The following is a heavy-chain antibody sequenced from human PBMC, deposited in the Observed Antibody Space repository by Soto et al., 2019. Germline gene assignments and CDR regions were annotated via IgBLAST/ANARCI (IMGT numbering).Heavy chain of an antibody. V-gene: IGHV3-30-3*01. CDR3: ARDPYGGYIFDS. CDR2: ISFDGANI. CDR1: GFLFRNYA. D-gene: IGHD5-12*01. J-gene: IGHJ4*02. Sequence: QVQLVESGGGVVQPGTSLGLSCAASGFLFRNYAMHWVRQSPAKGLEWLAVISFDGANIFYAGAAKGRFTISRDNSKQTLYLQLDSLRPEDTGVYFCARDPYGGYIFDSWGQGTQVTPSS.